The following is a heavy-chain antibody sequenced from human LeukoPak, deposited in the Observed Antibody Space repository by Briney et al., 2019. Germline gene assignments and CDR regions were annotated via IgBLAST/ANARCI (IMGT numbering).Heavy chain of an antibody. D-gene: IGHD6-19*01. J-gene: IGHJ5*02. V-gene: IGHV4-4*07. Sequence: SETLSLTCTVSGGSISSYYWSWIRQPAGKGLEWIGRIYTSGSTNYNPSLKSRVTMSVDTSKNQFSLKLSSVTAADTAVYYCARVWYSSGYNLGGWFDPWGQGTLVTVSS. CDR1: GGSISSYY. CDR3: ARVWYSSGYNLGGWFDP. CDR2: IYTSGST.